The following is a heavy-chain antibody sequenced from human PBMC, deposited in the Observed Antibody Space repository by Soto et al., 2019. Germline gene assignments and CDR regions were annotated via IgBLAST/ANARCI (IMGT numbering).Heavy chain of an antibody. D-gene: IGHD5-12*01. J-gene: IGHJ4*02. CDR1: GFTFSTYS. V-gene: IGHV3-48*01. CDR3: HGYGY. CDR2: ISSSSSTI. Sequence: GGSLRLSCAASGFTFSTYSMNWVRQAPGKGLEWVSYISSSSSTIFYTDSVKGRFTVSRDNAKNSLYLQMNSLRAEDTAVHYCHGYGYWGQGTLVTVSS.